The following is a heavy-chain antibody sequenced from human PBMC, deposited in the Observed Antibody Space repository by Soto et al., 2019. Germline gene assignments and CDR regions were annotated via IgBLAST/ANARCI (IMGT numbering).Heavy chain of an antibody. D-gene: IGHD3-9*01. Sequence: GGSLRLSCAASGFTFSDYYMSWIRQAPGKGLEWVSYISSSGSTIYYADSVKGRFTISRDNAKNSLYLQMNSLRAEDTAVYYCASELRYFDWLSLYETLPDAFDIWGQGTMVTVSS. CDR2: ISSSGSTI. CDR3: ASELRYFDWLSLYETLPDAFDI. V-gene: IGHV3-11*01. J-gene: IGHJ3*02. CDR1: GFTFSDYY.